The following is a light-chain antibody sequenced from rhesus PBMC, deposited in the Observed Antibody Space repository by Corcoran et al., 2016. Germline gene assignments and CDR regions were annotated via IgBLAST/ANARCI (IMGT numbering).Light chain of an antibody. Sequence: QAALTQPPSVSGSPGQSVTISCTGTSSDLGGYNYVSWYQQHPGKAPKLMIYEVSKRPSGVSDRFSGSKSGNTASLTISGLQAEDEADYYCSSDAASNTYIFDAGTRLTLL. CDR3: SSDAASNTYI. V-gene: IGLV2-23*01. CDR1: SSDLGGYNY. J-gene: IGLJ1*01. CDR2: EVS.